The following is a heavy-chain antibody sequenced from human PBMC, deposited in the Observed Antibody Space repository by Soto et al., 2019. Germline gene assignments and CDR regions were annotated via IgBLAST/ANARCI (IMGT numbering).Heavy chain of an antibody. Sequence: CASSGFTFSSYGMHWVRQAPGKGLEWVAVISYDGSNKYYADSVKGRFTISRDNSKDTLYLQMNSLRAEDTAVYYCVSELIVGASDYWGQGTLVTVSS. J-gene: IGHJ4*02. V-gene: IGHV3-30*03. CDR2: ISYDGSNK. CDR1: GFTFSSYG. CDR3: VSELIVGASDY. D-gene: IGHD1-26*01.